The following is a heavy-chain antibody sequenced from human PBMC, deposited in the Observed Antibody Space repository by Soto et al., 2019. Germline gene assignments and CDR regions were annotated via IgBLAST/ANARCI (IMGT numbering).Heavy chain of an antibody. CDR3: ARDNEQWLVRWFDP. J-gene: IGHJ5*02. CDR1: GDSVSSNSAA. D-gene: IGHD6-19*01. Sequence: PSPTLSLTCAISGDSVSSNSAAWNWIRQSPSRGLEWLGRTYYRSKWYNDYAVSVKSRITINPDTSKNQFSLQLNSVTPEDTTVYYCARDNEQWLVRWFDPWGQGTLVTVSS. CDR2: TYYRSKWYN. V-gene: IGHV6-1*01.